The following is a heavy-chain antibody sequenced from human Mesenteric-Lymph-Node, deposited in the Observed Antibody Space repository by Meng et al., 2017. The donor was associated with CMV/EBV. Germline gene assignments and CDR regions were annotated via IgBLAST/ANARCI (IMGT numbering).Heavy chain of an antibody. CDR2: ISSSSSYI. V-gene: IGHV3-21*04. J-gene: IGHJ6*02. Sequence: GESLKISCAASGFTFSSYSMNWVRQAPGKGLEWVSSISSSSSYIYYADSVKGRFTISRDNAKNSLYLQMNSLRAEDTALYYCARGGVWAAAGEVDVWGQGTTVTVSS. CDR3: ARGGVWAAAGEVDV. D-gene: IGHD6-13*01. CDR1: GFTFSSYS.